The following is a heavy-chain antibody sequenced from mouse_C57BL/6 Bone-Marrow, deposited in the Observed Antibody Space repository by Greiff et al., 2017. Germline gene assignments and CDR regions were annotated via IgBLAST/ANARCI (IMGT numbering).Heavy chain of an antibody. CDR1: GFTFSDYG. D-gene: IGHD3-3*01. J-gene: IGHJ3*01. Sequence: DVLLVESGGGLVQPGGSLKLSCAASGFTFSDYGMAWVRQAPRKGPEWVAFISNLAYSIYYADTVTGRFTISRENAKNTLYLEMSSLRSEDTAMYYCAKGDGFAYWGQGTRVTVTA. CDR2: ISNLAYSI. CDR3: AKGDGFAY. V-gene: IGHV5-15*01.